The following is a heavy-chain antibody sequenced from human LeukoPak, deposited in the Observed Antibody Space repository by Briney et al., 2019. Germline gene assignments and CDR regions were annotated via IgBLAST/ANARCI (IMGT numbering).Heavy chain of an antibody. D-gene: IGHD3-3*01. CDR1: GYTFTDYY. Sequence: ASVTVPCKAPGYTFTDYYIHWVRQAPGQGLEWMGWIHPISGGTNFEQKFQGRVTLTRDSSISTVYMEVSSLISDDTAVYYCARAPAGGPLRFFDYWGQGTLVTVSS. J-gene: IGHJ4*02. CDR2: IHPISGGT. CDR3: ARAPAGGPLRFFDY. V-gene: IGHV1-2*02.